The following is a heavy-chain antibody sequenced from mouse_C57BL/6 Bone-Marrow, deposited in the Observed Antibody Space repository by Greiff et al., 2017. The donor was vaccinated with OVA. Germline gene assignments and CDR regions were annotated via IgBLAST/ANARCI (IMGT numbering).Heavy chain of an antibody. D-gene: IGHD2-1*01. CDR1: GYTFTSYW. Sequence: VQLQQPGAELVRPGSSVKLSCKASGYTFTSYWLHWVKQRPIQGLEWIGNIDPSDSATHYTQKFKDKATLTVDKSSSTAYMQLSSLTSEDSAVDYCARRRNGNYGAWFAYWGQGTLVTVSA. CDR2: IDPSDSAT. J-gene: IGHJ3*01. V-gene: IGHV1-52*01. CDR3: ARRRNGNYGAWFAY.